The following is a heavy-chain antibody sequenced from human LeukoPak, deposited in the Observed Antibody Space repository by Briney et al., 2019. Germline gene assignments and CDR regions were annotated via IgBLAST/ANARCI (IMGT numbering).Heavy chain of an antibody. CDR2: IYPGDSDT. D-gene: IGHD2-15*01. Sequence: GESLKISCKGSGYSFTSYWIGWVRQMPGKGLEWMGIIYPGDSDTRYSPSFQGQVTISADKSISTAYLQWSSLKASDTAMYHCARGDSGYDSYCSGGSCYLFDYWGQGTLVTVSS. CDR1: GYSFTSYW. V-gene: IGHV5-51*01. CDR3: ARGDSGYDSYCSGGSCYLFDY. J-gene: IGHJ4*02.